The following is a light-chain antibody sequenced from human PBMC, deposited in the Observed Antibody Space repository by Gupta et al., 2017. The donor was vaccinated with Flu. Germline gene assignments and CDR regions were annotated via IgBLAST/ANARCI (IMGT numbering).Light chain of an antibody. CDR1: QSVSSSY. CDR3: QQYGSSPPWT. Sequence: EIVFTPSPGTLSLSPGERATLSCRASQSVSSSYLAWYQQKPGQAPRLLIYGASSRDTGIPDRFSGSGYGTDLTLTISSREPEDFAVYYCQQYGSSPPWTFGQGTKVEIK. CDR2: GAS. J-gene: IGKJ1*01. V-gene: IGKV3-20*01.